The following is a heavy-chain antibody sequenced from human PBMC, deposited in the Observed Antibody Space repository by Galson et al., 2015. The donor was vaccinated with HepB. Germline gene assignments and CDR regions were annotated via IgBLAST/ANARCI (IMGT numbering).Heavy chain of an antibody. CDR2: ISGSGGST. V-gene: IGHV3-23*01. Sequence: SLRLSCAASGFTFSSYAMSWVRQAPGKGLEWVSAISGSGGSTYYADSVKGRFTISRDNSKNTLYLQMNSLRGEDTAVYYCAKDGSGSYHGVDYWGQGTLGTVAS. J-gene: IGHJ4*02. CDR3: AKDGSGSYHGVDY. CDR1: GFTFSSYA. D-gene: IGHD1-26*01.